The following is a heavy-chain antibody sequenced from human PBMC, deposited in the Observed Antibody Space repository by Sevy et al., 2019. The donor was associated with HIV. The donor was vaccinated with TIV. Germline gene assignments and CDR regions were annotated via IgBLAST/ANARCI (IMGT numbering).Heavy chain of an antibody. D-gene: IGHD3-10*01. Sequence: SETLSLTCTVSGGSISSSSYYWGWIRQPPGKGLEWIGNIYYSGSTYYNPSLKSRVTIFVDTSKNQFSLKLSSVTAADTAVYCCARLGRGEILYYFDYWGQGTLVTVSS. V-gene: IGHV4-39*01. J-gene: IGHJ4*02. CDR1: GGSISSSSYY. CDR2: IYYSGST. CDR3: ARLGRGEILYYFDY.